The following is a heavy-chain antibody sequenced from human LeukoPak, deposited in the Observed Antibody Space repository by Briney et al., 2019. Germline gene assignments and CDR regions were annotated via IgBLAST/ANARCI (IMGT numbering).Heavy chain of an antibody. Sequence: GGSLRLSCAVSGFTFSGFWMRWSRQAPGKGLEWVASINSDGSEGYYADVVKGRFTISRDNAKNSLYLQINSLRAEDTAVYYCARSSYSSSSSVWGQGTMVTVSS. V-gene: IGHV3-7*03. J-gene: IGHJ3*01. D-gene: IGHD6-6*01. CDR1: GFTFSGFW. CDR3: ARSSYSSSSSV. CDR2: INSDGSEG.